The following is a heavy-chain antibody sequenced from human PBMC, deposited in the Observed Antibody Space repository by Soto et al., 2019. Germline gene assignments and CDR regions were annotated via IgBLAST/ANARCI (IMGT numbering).Heavy chain of an antibody. Sequence: GGSLRLSCAASGFTFSSYSMNWVRQAPGKGLEWVSSISSSSSYIYYADSVKGRFTISRDNSKNTLYLQMNSLRAEDTAVYYCAKGQQLVRYYYYGMDVWGQGTTVTVSS. J-gene: IGHJ6*02. CDR2: ISSSSSYI. D-gene: IGHD6-13*01. CDR3: AKGQQLVRYYYYGMDV. CDR1: GFTFSSYS. V-gene: IGHV3-21*04.